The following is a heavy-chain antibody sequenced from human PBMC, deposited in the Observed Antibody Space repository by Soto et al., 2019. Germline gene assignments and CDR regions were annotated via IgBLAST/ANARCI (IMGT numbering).Heavy chain of an antibody. CDR2: ISYDGSNK. Sequence: QVQLVESGGGVVQPGRSLRLSCAASGFTFSSYAMHWVRQAPGKGLEWVAVISYDGSNKYYADSVKGRFTISRDNSKNTLYLQKNSMRAEDTAAYYYARSAPLRLSYYYYGMDVWGQGTTVTVSS. J-gene: IGHJ6*02. CDR3: ARSAPLRLSYYYYGMDV. CDR1: GFTFSSYA. V-gene: IGHV3-30-3*01.